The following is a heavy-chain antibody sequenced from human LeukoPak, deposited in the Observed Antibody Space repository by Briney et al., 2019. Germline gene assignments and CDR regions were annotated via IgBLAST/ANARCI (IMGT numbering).Heavy chain of an antibody. D-gene: IGHD3-22*01. J-gene: IGHJ4*02. Sequence: SETPSLTCTVSGGSISNYYWSWIRQSAGKGLEWIGRIYSSGFTNHNPSLKSRVTMSVDTSKNQFSLKLSSVTAADTAVYYCARAYYDSSGYYDLFDYWGQGTLVTVSS. V-gene: IGHV4-4*07. CDR2: IYSSGFT. CDR1: GGSISNYY. CDR3: ARAYYDSSGYYDLFDY.